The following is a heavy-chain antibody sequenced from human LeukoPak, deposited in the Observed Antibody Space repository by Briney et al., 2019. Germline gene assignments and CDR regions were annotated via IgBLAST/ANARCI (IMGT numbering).Heavy chain of an antibody. CDR2: ISSDGISS. V-gene: IGHV3-74*01. CDR3: ARDRDWELYDY. J-gene: IGHJ4*02. D-gene: IGHD1-26*01. Sequence: GGSLRLSCAASGFTFSDYWMHWVRQSPGRRLVRVARISSDGISSSYADSVKGRFTTSRDNAKNTLYLQMNDLGADDTAIYYCARDRDWELYDYWGQGTLVTVSS. CDR1: GFTFSDYW.